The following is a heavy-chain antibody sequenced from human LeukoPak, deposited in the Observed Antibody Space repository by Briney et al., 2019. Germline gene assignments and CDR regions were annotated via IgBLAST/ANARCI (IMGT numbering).Heavy chain of an antibody. Sequence: GGSLRLSCAASGFTFGSYGMHWVRHAPGRGLEWVALIRYDGSNKYYADSVKGRFTISRDNSKNTLYLQMNSLRAEDTAVYYCTRNLGYCTGGGCYADYWGPGNLVTVSS. CDR3: TRNLGYCTGGGCYADY. V-gene: IGHV3-30*02. D-gene: IGHD2-15*01. CDR1: GFTFGSYG. CDR2: IRYDGSNK. J-gene: IGHJ4*02.